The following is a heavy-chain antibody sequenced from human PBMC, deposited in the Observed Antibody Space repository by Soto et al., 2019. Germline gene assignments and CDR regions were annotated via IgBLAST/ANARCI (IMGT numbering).Heavy chain of an antibody. D-gene: IGHD3-3*01. V-gene: IGHV4-31*03. CDR1: GGSISSGGYY. J-gene: IGHJ5*02. Sequence: QVPLQESGPGLVKPSQTLSLTCPVSGGSISSGGYYWSWIRQHPGKGLEWIGYIYYRGRTYYKPSLHIRVTIASDTSKKQFSLKLSSGTAADTAVYYCARSISPWGQGTLVTVSS. CDR2: IYYRGRT. CDR3: ARSISP.